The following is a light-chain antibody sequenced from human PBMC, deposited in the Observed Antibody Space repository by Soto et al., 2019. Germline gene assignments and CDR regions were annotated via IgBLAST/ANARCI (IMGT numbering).Light chain of an antibody. CDR3: QQYGGSPPIT. V-gene: IGKV3-20*01. CDR1: ESVSSTY. J-gene: IGKJ5*01. CDR2: GAF. Sequence: EVVLTQSPGTLSLSPGERATLSCRASESVSSTYLAWYRHKPGQAPRLLIYGAFTRATGIPDRFSGSGSGTDFTLPISRLEPEDFAVYYCQQYGGSPPITFGQGTRLEIK.